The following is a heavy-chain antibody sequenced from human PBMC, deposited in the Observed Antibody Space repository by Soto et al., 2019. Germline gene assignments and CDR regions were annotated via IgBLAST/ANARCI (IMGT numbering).Heavy chain of an antibody. J-gene: IGHJ6*02. CDR1: GGTFSSYA. D-gene: IGHD2-2*01. CDR2: IIPIFGTA. V-gene: IGHV1-69*06. CDR3: ARAGGYCSSTSCYRDYYYYYGMDV. Sequence: VASVKVSCKASGGTFSSYAISWVRQAPGQGREWMGGIIPIFGTANYAQKFQGRVTITADKSTSTAYMELSSLRSEDTAVYYCARAGGYCSSTSCYRDYYYYYGMDVWXQGTTVTVSS.